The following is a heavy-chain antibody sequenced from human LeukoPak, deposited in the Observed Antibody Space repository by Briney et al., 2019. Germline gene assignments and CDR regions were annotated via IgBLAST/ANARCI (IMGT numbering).Heavy chain of an antibody. J-gene: IGHJ6*03. CDR1: GGSFSGYY. CDR3: ARGRYSSGWLSYYYYYMDV. D-gene: IGHD6-19*01. V-gene: IGHV4-34*01. CDR2: INHSGST. Sequence: SETLSLTCAVYGGSFSGYYWSWIRQPPGKGLEWIGEINHSGSTNYNPSLKSRVTISVDTSKNQFSLKLSSVTAADTAVYYCARGRYSSGWLSYYYYYMDVWAKGPRSPSP.